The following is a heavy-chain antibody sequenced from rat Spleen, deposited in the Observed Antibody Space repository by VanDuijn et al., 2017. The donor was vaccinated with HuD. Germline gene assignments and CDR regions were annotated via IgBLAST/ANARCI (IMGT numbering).Heavy chain of an antibody. V-gene: IGHV5-20*01. CDR3: ATDGYYDGTYYSVYVMDA. D-gene: IGHD1-12*02. CDR1: GFTFSDYY. J-gene: IGHJ4*01. Sequence: EVQLVESGGGLVQPGRSLKLSCAASGFTFSDYYMAWVRQAPTKGLEWVATISYDGSSTYHRDSVKGRFTISRDNVKSTLYLQMDSLGSEDTATYYCATDGYYDGTYYSVYVMDAWGQGASVTVSS. CDR2: ISYDGSST.